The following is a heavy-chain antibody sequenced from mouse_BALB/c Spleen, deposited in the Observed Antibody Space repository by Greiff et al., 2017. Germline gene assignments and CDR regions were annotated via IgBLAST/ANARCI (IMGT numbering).Heavy chain of an antibody. V-gene: IGHV14-1*02. CDR3: ALYDGYYWYFDV. CDR2: IDPENGNT. D-gene: IGHD2-3*01. J-gene: IGHJ1*01. Sequence: VQLKQSGAELVRPGALVKLSCKASGFNIKDYYMHWVKQRPEQGLEWIGWIDPENGNTIYDPKFQGKASITADTSSNTAYLQLSSLTSEDTAVYYCALYDGYYWYFDVWGAGTTVTVSS. CDR1: GFNIKDYY.